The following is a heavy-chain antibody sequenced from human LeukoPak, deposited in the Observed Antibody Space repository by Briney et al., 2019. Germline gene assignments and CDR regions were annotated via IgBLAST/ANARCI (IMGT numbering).Heavy chain of an antibody. Sequence: GGSLRLSCAASGFTVSSNYMSWVRQAPGKGLEWVSVIYTGGSTHSADSVKGRFTISRDNSRNTLYLQKNSLRVEDTAVYYCARHSSTTALFHAFDIWGQGTMVTVSS. CDR3: ARHSSTTALFHAFDI. V-gene: IGHV3-53*01. CDR2: IYTGGST. D-gene: IGHD2/OR15-2a*01. J-gene: IGHJ3*02. CDR1: GFTVSSNY.